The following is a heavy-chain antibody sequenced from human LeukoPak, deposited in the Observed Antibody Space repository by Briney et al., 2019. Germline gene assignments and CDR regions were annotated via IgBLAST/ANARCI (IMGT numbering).Heavy chain of an antibody. CDR1: GGSISSGGYY. Sequence: SETLSLTCTVSGGSISSGGYYWSWIRQPPGKGLEWIGYIYHSGSTYYNPSLKSRVTISVDRSKNQFSLKLSSVTAADTAVYYCARTRYSGSYWFDPWGQGTLVTVSS. V-gene: IGHV4-30-2*01. J-gene: IGHJ5*02. CDR3: ARTRYSGSYWFDP. D-gene: IGHD1-26*01. CDR2: IYHSGST.